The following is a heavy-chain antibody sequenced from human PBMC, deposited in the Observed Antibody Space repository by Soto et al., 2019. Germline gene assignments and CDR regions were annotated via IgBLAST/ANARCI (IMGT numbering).Heavy chain of an antibody. CDR2: IYYSGST. CDR3: ARVRYCSSTSCYPRVPWFDP. V-gene: IGHV4-31*03. D-gene: IGHD2-2*01. J-gene: IGHJ5*02. Sequence: SETLSLTCTVSGGSISSGGYYWSWIRQHPGKGLEWIGYIYYSGSTYYNPSLKSRVTISVDTSRNQFSLKLSSVTAADTAVYYCARVRYCSSTSCYPRVPWFDPWGQGTLVTVSS. CDR1: GGSISSGGYY.